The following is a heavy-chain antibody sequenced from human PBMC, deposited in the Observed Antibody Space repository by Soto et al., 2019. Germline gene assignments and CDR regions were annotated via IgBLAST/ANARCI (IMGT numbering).Heavy chain of an antibody. J-gene: IGHJ4*02. V-gene: IGHV1-69*06. CDR1: GDTFSTNP. Sequence: SLKVSCKGSGDTFSTNPIGWVRQAPGQGLEWMGGTGSGTGPGNNAQRFQGRLTITADKITNTAYMELSSISSEDTAVYYCARRDIGGFFRYFASWGQGTLVTVSS. CDR3: ARRDIGGFFRYFAS. D-gene: IGHD2-15*01. CDR2: TGSGTGPG.